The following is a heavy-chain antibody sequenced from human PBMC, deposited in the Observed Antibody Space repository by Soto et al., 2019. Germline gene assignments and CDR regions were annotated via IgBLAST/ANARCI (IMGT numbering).Heavy chain of an antibody. J-gene: IGHJ3*02. V-gene: IGHV1-18*01. CDR2: ISAYKGET. CDR1: GYTFTSYG. D-gene: IGHD2-21*02. Sequence: QVQLVQSGVEVKKPGASVKVSCKASGYTFTSYGVSWVRQAPGQGLEWMGWISAYKGETNYAQKLQGRVTMTTDTLTSTVYMKLRCLRSDDTAVYYRARDVLCCGGDCYEDTVDIWGQGTMVTVSS. CDR3: ARDVLCCGGDCYEDTVDI.